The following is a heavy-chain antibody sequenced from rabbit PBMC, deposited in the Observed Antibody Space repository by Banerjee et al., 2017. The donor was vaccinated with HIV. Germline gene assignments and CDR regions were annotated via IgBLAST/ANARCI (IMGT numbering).Heavy chain of an antibody. CDR2: ST. Sequence: STDYASWVSGRFTISSDNAQNTVDLQMNSLTAADTATYLCARDLAGVIGWNFKLWGPGTLVTVS. D-gene: IGHD4-1*01. J-gene: IGHJ4*01. V-gene: IGHV1S8*01. CDR3: ARDLAGVIGWNFKL.